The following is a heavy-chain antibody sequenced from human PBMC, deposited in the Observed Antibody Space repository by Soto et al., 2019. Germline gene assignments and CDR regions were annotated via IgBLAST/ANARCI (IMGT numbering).Heavy chain of an antibody. V-gene: IGHV3-21*01. Sequence: PGGSLRLSCAASGFTFSSYSMNWVRQAPGKGLEWVSSISSSSSYIYYADSVKGRFTISRDNAKNSLYLQMNSLRAEDTAVYYCAREDVGATGLYYYYYGMDVWGQGTTVTVSS. D-gene: IGHD1-26*01. J-gene: IGHJ6*02. CDR2: ISSSSSYI. CDR3: AREDVGATGLYYYYYGMDV. CDR1: GFTFSSYS.